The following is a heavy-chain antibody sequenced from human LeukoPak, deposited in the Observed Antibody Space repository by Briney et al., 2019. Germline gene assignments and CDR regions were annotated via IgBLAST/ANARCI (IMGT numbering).Heavy chain of an antibody. J-gene: IGHJ3*02. CDR3: ARDFGRYLPAPIDSAFDI. D-gene: IGHD2-2*02. V-gene: IGHV1-18*01. CDR2: VSAYNGNT. CDR1: GYTFTSYG. Sequence: ASVKVSCKASGYTFTSYGISWVRQAPGQGLERMGWVSAYNGNTNYAQKLQGRVTMTTDTSTSTAYMELRSLRSDDTAVYYCARDFGRYLPAPIDSAFDIWGQGTMVTVSS.